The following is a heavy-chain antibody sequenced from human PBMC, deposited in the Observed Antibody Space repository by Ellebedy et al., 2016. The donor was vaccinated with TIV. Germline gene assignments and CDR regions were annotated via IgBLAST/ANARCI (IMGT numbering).Heavy chain of an antibody. V-gene: IGHV6-1*01. D-gene: IGHD6-19*01. J-gene: IGHJ4*02. CDR2: TYYRSKWYN. Sequence: MPSETLSLTCAISGDSVSRNIAAWNWIRQSPSRGLEWLGRTYYRSKWYNDYAASVRSRITFSPDTSKNQFSLQLNSVTPEDTAVYYCTRGTLAGTRFFDYWGQGILVTVSS. CDR3: TRGTLAGTRFFDY. CDR1: GDSVSRNIAA.